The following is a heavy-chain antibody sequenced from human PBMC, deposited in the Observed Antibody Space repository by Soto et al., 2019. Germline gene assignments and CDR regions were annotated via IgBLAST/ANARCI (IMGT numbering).Heavy chain of an antibody. V-gene: IGHV4-4*02. D-gene: IGHD3-16*01. CDR1: GYSVTNDNW. CDR3: APGGGGGNF. CDR2: IYHGGNT. J-gene: IGHJ4*02. Sequence: QVQLQESGPGLVKPSGTLSLTCSVSGYSVTNDNWWSWLRQPPGRGLEWIAEIYHGGNTNYRPSLRGRVTMSKDKPTTHSPLKLVSVTAADTAVYFCAPGGGGGNFRGQGILVTVSS.